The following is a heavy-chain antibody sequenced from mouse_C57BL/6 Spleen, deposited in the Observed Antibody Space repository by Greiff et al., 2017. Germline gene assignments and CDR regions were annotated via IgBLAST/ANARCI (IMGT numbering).Heavy chain of an antibody. V-gene: IGHV1-53*01. CDR2: INPSNGGT. CDR3: ARDYGSSLYFDV. CDR1: GYTFTSYW. Sequence: VQLQQPGTELVKPGASVTLSCKASGYTFTSYWMHWVKQRPGQGLEWLGNINPSNGGTNYNEKLKSKATLTVDKSASTAYMQLSSLTSEDSAVYYCARDYGSSLYFDVWGTGTTVTVSS. J-gene: IGHJ1*03. D-gene: IGHD1-1*01.